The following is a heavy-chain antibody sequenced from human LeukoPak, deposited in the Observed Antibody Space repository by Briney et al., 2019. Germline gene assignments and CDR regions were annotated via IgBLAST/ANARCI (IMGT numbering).Heavy chain of an antibody. Sequence: GGSLRLSCAASGFTFSSYWMSWVRQAPGMGLEWVANIKQDGSEKYYVDSVKGRFTISRDNAKNSLYLQMNSLRAEDTAVYYCARDYGFTVTGYYYYYMDVWGKGTTVTVSS. CDR2: IKQDGSEK. CDR3: ARDYGFTVTGYYYYYMDV. CDR1: GFTFSSYW. V-gene: IGHV3-7*01. J-gene: IGHJ6*03. D-gene: IGHD4-17*01.